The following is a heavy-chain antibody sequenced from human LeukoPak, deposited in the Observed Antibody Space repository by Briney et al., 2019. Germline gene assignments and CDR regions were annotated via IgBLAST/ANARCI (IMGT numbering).Heavy chain of an antibody. CDR1: GFTFSNYW. CDR2: IFGSGDTT. J-gene: IGHJ4*02. D-gene: IGHD5-12*01. CDR3: AKDQKPDSGYDIDH. V-gene: IGHV3-23*01. Sequence: GGSLRLSCVVSGFTFSNYWMDWVRQAPLKGLEWVSVIFGSGDTTYYADSVKGRFTISRDKSKNTLYLQMHSLRAEDTAVYYCAKDQKPDSGYDIDHWGQGTLVTVSS.